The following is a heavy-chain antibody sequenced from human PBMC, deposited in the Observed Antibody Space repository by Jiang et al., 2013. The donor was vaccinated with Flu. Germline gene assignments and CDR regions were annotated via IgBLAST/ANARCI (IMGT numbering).Heavy chain of an antibody. D-gene: IGHD3-10*01. CDR3: ARGPSYYYGSGSYPD. CDR1: GGSVSSGSYY. V-gene: IGHV4-61*01. CDR2: IYYSGST. Sequence: KPSETLSLTCTVSGGSVSSGSYYWSWIRQPPGKGLEWIGYIYYSGSTNYNPSLKSRVTISVDTSKNQFSLKLSSVTAADTAVYYCARGPSYYYGSGSYPDWGQGTLVTVSS. J-gene: IGHJ4*02.